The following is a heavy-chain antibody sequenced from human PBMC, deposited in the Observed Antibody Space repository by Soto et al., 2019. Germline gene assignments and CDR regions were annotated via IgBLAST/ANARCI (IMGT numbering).Heavy chain of an antibody. CDR3: GRDGQQLAPYAMDV. J-gene: IGHJ6*02. D-gene: IGHD1-1*01. CDR1: GFIFKHHA. Sequence: QVQLVESGGGVVQPGRSLRLSCAASGFIFKHHAMHWVRQAAGKGLEWVAQIWYDGSHTYYTDSVKGRFTISRDNLKDMVYLQMDSLRAEDTAVYYCGRDGQQLAPYAMDVWGQGTTVAVSS. V-gene: IGHV3-33*01. CDR2: IWYDGSHT.